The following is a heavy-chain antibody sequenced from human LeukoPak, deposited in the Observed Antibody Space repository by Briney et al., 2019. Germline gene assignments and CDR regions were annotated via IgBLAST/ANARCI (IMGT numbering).Heavy chain of an antibody. CDR1: GGSISSSSYY. J-gene: IGHJ3*02. Sequence: SETLSFTCTVSGGSISSSSYYWGWIRQPPGKGLEWIGSIYYSGSTYYNPSLKSRVTISVDTSKNQFSLKLSSVTAADTAVYYCARGRRGGGWYWNAFDIWGQGTMVTVSS. V-gene: IGHV4-39*01. CDR2: IYYSGST. CDR3: ARGRRGGGWYWNAFDI. D-gene: IGHD2-15*01.